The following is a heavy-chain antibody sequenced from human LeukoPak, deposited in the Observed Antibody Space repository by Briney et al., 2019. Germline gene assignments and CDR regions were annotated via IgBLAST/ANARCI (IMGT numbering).Heavy chain of an antibody. V-gene: IGHV1-2*02. CDR1: GYTFTGYY. Sequence: GASVKVSCKASGYTFTGYYMHWVRQAPGQGLEWMGWINPNSGGTNYAQKFQGRVTMTRDTSISTAYMELSRLRSDDTAVYYCARILLLFGAVAGPYYFDYWGQGTLVTVSS. J-gene: IGHJ4*02. CDR2: INPNSGGT. CDR3: ARILLLFGAVAGPYYFDY. D-gene: IGHD6-19*01.